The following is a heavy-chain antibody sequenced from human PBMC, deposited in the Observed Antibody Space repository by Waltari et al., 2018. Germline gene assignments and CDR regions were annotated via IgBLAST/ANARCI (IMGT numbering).Heavy chain of an antibody. CDR1: GFTVNNNY. Sequence: EVQLVESGGGLIQPGGSLRLSCAASGFTVNNNYMSWVRQAPGKGLEWVSIIYSGGSTYYADSVKDRFLISRANAKNTLYLQMNSLRAEDTAVYYCASANPDTTYSSGWYYYFDYWGQGTLVTVSS. D-gene: IGHD6-19*01. V-gene: IGHV3-53*01. CDR3: ASANPDTTYSSGWYYYFDY. CDR2: IYSGGST. J-gene: IGHJ4*02.